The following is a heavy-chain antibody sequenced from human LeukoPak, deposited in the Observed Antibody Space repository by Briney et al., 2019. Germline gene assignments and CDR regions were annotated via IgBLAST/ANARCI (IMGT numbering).Heavy chain of an antibody. J-gene: IGHJ4*02. CDR2: ISWNSGSI. V-gene: IGHV3-9*01. Sequence: PGGSLRLSCRASRFSFSDYDMHWVRQAPGKGLEWVSGISWNSGSIGYADSVKGRFTISRDNAKNTLYLQMNSLRAEDTAVYYCAFSYYDSSGYYDYWGQGTLVTVSS. CDR1: RFSFSDYD. D-gene: IGHD3-22*01. CDR3: AFSYYDSSGYYDY.